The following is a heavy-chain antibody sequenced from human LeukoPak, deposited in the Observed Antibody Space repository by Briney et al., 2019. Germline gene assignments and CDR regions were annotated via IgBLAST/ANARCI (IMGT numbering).Heavy chain of an antibody. CDR2: INQGGREK. J-gene: IGHJ6*02. CDR3: ARDLAAAGRSPYYYGMDV. CDR1: GFTFSDFW. Sequence: GGSLRLSCAASGFTFSDFWMTWVRQAPGKGLEWVANINQGGREKYYVDSVEGRFTISRDNAKNSLYLQMNSLRAEDTAVYYCARDLAAAGRSPYYYGMDVWGQGTTVTVSS. D-gene: IGHD6-13*01. V-gene: IGHV3-7*01.